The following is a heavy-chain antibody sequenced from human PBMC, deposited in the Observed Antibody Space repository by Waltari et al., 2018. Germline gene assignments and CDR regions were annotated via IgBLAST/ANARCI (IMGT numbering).Heavy chain of an antibody. D-gene: IGHD3-16*01. CDR2: FYRDGNT. J-gene: IGHJ4*02. Sequence: EVQLVEPGGGLIQPGDSLRHSCSASGFTVERNHMSWVRQAPGKGLEWVSVFYRDGNTYYTDSVKGRFTISRDDSKNTLYLQMNSLRAEDTAVYYCAGGHFDYWGQGILVTVSS. V-gene: IGHV3-53*01. CDR3: AGGHFDY. CDR1: GFTVERNH.